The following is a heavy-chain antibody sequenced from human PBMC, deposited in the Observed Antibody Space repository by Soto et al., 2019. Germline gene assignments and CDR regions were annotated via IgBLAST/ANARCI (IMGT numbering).Heavy chain of an antibody. D-gene: IGHD3-3*01. Sequence: GVSLRLSCAASGFTFSSYATSWVRQAPGKGLEWVSAISGSGGSTYYADSVKGRFTISRDNSKNTLYLQMNSLRAEDTAVYYCAKWRKYDFWSGYPGDYWGQGTLVTVSS. V-gene: IGHV3-23*01. CDR3: AKWRKYDFWSGYPGDY. J-gene: IGHJ4*02. CDR2: ISGSGGST. CDR1: GFTFSSYA.